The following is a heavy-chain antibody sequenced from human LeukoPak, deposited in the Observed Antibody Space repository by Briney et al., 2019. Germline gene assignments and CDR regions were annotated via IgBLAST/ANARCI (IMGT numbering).Heavy chain of an antibody. V-gene: IGHV1-46*01. D-gene: IGHD3-3*01. Sequence: ASVKVSCKASGYTFTSYYMHWVRQAPGQGLEWMGIINPSGGSTSYAQKFQGRVTMHRATSTSKVYMELSSLRSEDTAVYSCVTRITIFGVVNDAFDIWGQGTMVTVSS. CDR1: GYTFTSYY. CDR2: INPSGGST. J-gene: IGHJ3*02. CDR3: VTRITIFGVVNDAFDI.